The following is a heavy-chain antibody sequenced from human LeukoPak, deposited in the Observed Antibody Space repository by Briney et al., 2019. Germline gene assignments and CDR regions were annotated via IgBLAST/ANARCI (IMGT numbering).Heavy chain of an antibody. Sequence: ASVKVSCKASGGTFSSYAISWVRQAPGKGLEWMGGIIPIFGTANYAQKFQGRVTITTDESTSTAYMELSSLRAEDTAVYYCARVVSLTGYPGDWFDPWGQGTMVTVSS. V-gene: IGHV1-69*05. D-gene: IGHD3-9*01. CDR2: IIPIFGTA. CDR3: ARVVSLTGYPGDWFDP. CDR1: GGTFSSYA. J-gene: IGHJ5*02.